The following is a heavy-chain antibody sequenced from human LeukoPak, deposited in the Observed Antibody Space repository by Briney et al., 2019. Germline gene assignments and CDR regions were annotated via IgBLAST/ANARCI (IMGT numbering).Heavy chain of an antibody. Sequence: GGSLRLSFAASGFTFSSYAMHWVRQAPGKGLEWVAVISYDGSNKYYADSVKGRFTISRDNSKNTLYLQMNSLRAEDTAVYYCARGLQQLALDYWGQGTLVTVSS. CDR2: ISYDGSNK. CDR1: GFTFSSYA. V-gene: IGHV3-30-3*01. J-gene: IGHJ4*02. D-gene: IGHD6-13*01. CDR3: ARGLQQLALDY.